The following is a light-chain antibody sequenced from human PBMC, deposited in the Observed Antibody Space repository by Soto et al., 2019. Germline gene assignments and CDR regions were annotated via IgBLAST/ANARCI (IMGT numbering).Light chain of an antibody. CDR2: GAS. CDR3: QQYNNWPAT. J-gene: IGKJ1*01. Sequence: MTQSPATLSVSPGERATLSCRASQSVSSSYLAWYQQKHGQAPRLLIYGASTRDTGIPARFSGSGSGTECTLTISSLQSEDFEVYYCQQYNNWPATFGQGTKVDIK. CDR1: QSVSSSY. V-gene: IGKV3-15*01.